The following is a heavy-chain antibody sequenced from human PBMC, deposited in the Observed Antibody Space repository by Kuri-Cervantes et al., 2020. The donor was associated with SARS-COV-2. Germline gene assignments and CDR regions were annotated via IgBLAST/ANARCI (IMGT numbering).Heavy chain of an antibody. Sequence: GESLKISRAASGFTFSSYGMHWVRQAPGKGLEWVAFIRYDGSNKYYADSVKGRFTISRDNSKNTLYLQMNSLRAEDTAVYYCAKDAEQWLVPERNWFDPWGQGTLVTVSS. V-gene: IGHV3-30*02. J-gene: IGHJ5*01. CDR2: IRYDGSNK. CDR1: GFTFSSYG. D-gene: IGHD6-19*01. CDR3: AKDAEQWLVPERNWFDP.